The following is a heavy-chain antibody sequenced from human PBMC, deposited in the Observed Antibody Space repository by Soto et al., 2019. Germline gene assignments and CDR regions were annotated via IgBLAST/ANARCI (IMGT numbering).Heavy chain of an antibody. CDR3: ARPYSNSYGMDV. J-gene: IGHJ6*02. Sequence: QVQLVQSGGEVKKPGASVKVSCKASGYTFSSNGISWVRQAPGQGLEWMGWISGYNGNTKYAQKFQGRVPITTDTSTSTAYMELRSLRSDDTAVYYCARPYSNSYGMDVWGQGTTVTVSS. D-gene: IGHD1-26*01. CDR2: ISGYNGNT. CDR1: GYTFSSNG. V-gene: IGHV1-18*01.